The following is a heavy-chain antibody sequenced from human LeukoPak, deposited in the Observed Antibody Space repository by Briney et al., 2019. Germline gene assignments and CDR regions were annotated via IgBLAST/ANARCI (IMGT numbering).Heavy chain of an antibody. CDR2: VYRSGTA. J-gene: IGHJ5*02. D-gene: IGHD6-19*01. V-gene: IGHV4-4*02. Sequence: SETLSLTCAVSGDSISSNKWWHWVRQAPGKGLEWIGEVYRSGTANYNPSLKNRVTISVDKSKNQFSLNLRSVTAADTAVYYCAGDRGWHPAPGGKGTLVTVSP. CDR3: AGDRGWHPAP. CDR1: GDSISSNKW.